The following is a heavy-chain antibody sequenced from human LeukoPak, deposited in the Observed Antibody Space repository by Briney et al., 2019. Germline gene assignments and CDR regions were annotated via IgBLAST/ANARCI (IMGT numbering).Heavy chain of an antibody. D-gene: IGHD4-23*01. V-gene: IGHV1-46*01. J-gene: IGHJ4*02. CDR3: ASEGYYGGNPGPGGVFDY. Sequence: ASVKVSCKASGYTFTSYYMHWVRQAPGQGLEWMGIINPSGGSTSYAQKFQGRVTMTRDTSTSTVYMELSSLRSEDTAVYYCASEGYYGGNPGPGGVFDYWGQGTLVTVSS. CDR2: INPSGGST. CDR1: GYTFTSYY.